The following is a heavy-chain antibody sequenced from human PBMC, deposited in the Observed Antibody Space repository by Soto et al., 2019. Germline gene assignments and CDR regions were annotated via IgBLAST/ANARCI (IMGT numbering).Heavy chain of an antibody. J-gene: IGHJ4*02. CDR2: ISYDGSNK. CDR3: ARGPEDIAAAGPIDY. D-gene: IGHD6-13*01. Sequence: QVQLVESGGGVVQPGRSLRLSCAASGFTFSSYAMHWVRQAPGKGLEWVAVISYDGSNKYYADSVKGRFTISRDNSKNTLYLQMNSLRAEDTAVHYCARGPEDIAAAGPIDYWGQGTLVTVSS. CDR1: GFTFSSYA. V-gene: IGHV3-30-3*01.